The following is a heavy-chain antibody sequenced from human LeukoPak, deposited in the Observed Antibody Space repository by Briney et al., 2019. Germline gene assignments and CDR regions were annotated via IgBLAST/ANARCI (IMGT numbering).Heavy chain of an antibody. Sequence: PGGSLRLSCAASGFTFSSYEMNWVRQAPGKGLDWVSYISSSGSTIYYADSVKGRFTISRDNAKNSLYLQMNSLRAEDTAVYYCARVSYYYYYMDVWGKGTTVTVSS. CDR3: ARVSYYYYYMDV. J-gene: IGHJ6*03. V-gene: IGHV3-48*03. CDR1: GFTFSSYE. CDR2: ISSSGSTI.